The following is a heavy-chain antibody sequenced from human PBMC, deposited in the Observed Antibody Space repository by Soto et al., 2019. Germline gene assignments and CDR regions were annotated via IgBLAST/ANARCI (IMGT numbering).Heavy chain of an antibody. CDR1: GFTFSSYA. D-gene: IGHD6-19*01. J-gene: IGHJ5*02. CDR3: AKPSCKGSGWYWFDP. V-gene: IGHV3-23*01. Sequence: GGSLRLSCAASGFTFSSYAMSWVRQAPGKGLEWVSAISGSGGSTYYADSVKGRFTISRDNSKNTLYLQMNSLRAEDTAVYYCAKPSCKGSGWYWFDPWGQGTLVTVSS. CDR2: ISGSGGST.